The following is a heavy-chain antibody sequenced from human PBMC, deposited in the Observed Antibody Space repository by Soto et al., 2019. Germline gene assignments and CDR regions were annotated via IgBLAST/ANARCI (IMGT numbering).Heavy chain of an antibody. CDR3: ARSFSSSLHVDY. D-gene: IGHD6-6*01. CDR2: ISAYNGNT. Sequence: ASVKVSCKASGGTFSSYAISWVRQAPGQGLEWMGWISAYNGNTNYAQKLQGRVTMTTDTSTSTAYMELRSLRSDDTAVYYCARSFSSSLHVDYWGQGTLVTVSS. J-gene: IGHJ4*02. V-gene: IGHV1-18*01. CDR1: GGTFSSYA.